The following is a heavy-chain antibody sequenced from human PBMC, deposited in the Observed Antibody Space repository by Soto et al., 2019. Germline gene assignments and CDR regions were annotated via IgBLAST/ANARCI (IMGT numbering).Heavy chain of an antibody. V-gene: IGHV1-46*01. D-gene: IGHD5-18*01. CDR2: INPSGGST. CDR1: GYTFTSYY. Sequence: ASVKVSCKASGYTFTSYYMHWVRQAPGQGLEWMEIINPSGGSTSYAQKFQGRVTMTRDTSTSTVYMELSSLGSEDTAVYYCARYHPGYSYDYWGQGTLVTVSS. CDR3: ARYHPGYSYDY. J-gene: IGHJ4*02.